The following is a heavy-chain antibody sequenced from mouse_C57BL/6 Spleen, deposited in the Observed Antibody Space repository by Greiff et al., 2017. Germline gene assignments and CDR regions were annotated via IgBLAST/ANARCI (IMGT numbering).Heavy chain of an antibody. CDR3: AKASYGSCYGFAY. CDR1: GYTFTDYY. J-gene: IGHJ3*01. Sequence: VQLQQSGPELVKPGASVKISCKASGYTFTDYYMNWVKQSPGKSLEWIGVINPNNGGTNYNQKFKGKATLTVDKSSSTAYMDLRSLTSEDSAVYYCAKASYGSCYGFAYWGQGTLVTVSA. V-gene: IGHV1-26*01. D-gene: IGHD1-1*01. CDR2: INPNNGGT.